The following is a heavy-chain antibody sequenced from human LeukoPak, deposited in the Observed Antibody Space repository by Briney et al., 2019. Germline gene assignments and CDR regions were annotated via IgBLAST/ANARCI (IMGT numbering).Heavy chain of an antibody. Sequence: GPSLRLSCSASGFTFSSYAMSWVRQAPGKGLEWVSGISASGGSTDYADSVKGRFTISRDNSKNTLYLQMNSLRAEDTAVYYCAKLCSGGSCYWNYWGQGTLVTVSS. D-gene: IGHD2-15*01. J-gene: IGHJ4*02. CDR3: AKLCSGGSCYWNY. CDR1: GFTFSSYA. V-gene: IGHV3-23*01. CDR2: ISASGGST.